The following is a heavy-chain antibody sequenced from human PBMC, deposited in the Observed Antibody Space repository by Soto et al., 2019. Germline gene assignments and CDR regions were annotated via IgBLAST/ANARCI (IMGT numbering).Heavy chain of an antibody. J-gene: IGHJ5*02. Sequence: GGSLRLSCAASGFTFSSYGMHWVRQAPGKGLEWVAVIWYDGSNKYYADSVKGRFTISRDNSKNTLYLQMNSLRAEDTAVYYCARGGLGYSGSYLNWFDPWGQGTLVTVSS. CDR3: ARGGLGYSGSYLNWFDP. V-gene: IGHV3-33*01. CDR2: IWYDGSNK. D-gene: IGHD1-26*01. CDR1: GFTFSSYG.